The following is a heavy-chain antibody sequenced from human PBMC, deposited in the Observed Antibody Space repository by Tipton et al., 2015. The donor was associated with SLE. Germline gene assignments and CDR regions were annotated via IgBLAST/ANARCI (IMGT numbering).Heavy chain of an antibody. J-gene: IGHJ5*01. CDR1: GFTFSSHW. CDR3: ARDLGLEQWPEVWFDS. V-gene: IGHV3-74*01. CDR2: INGDGSTT. D-gene: IGHD6-19*01. Sequence: SLRLSCAASGFTFSSHWMHWVRQAPGKGLVWVSRINGDGSTTNYADSVKGRFTISRDNAKDTLYLQMNSLTAEDTAVYYCARDLGLEQWPEVWFDSWGQGTLVTVSS.